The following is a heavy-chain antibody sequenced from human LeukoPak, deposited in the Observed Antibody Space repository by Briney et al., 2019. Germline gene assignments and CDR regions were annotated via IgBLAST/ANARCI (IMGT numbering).Heavy chain of an antibody. Sequence: GGSLRLSCAASGFTFSTSGMHWVRQAPVKGLEWVAYVPFDGIKKFYADSVRGRFTISRDNSKNTLYLQMNSLRAEDTAVYYCAKVGHCSGGSCYYFDYWGQGTLVTVSS. D-gene: IGHD2-15*01. CDR2: VPFDGIKK. V-gene: IGHV3-30*02. J-gene: IGHJ4*02. CDR1: GFTFSTSG. CDR3: AKVGHCSGGSCYYFDY.